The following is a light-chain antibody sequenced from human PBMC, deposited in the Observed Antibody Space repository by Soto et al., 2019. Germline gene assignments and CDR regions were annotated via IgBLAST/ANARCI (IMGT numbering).Light chain of an antibody. CDR1: SSDVGGYNY. Sequence: QSVLTRPRSVSGSPGQSVTITCTRTSSDVGGYNYVSWYQQHPGKAPKLMIYDVSKRPSGVPDRFSGSKSGNTASLTISGLQAEDEADYYCCSYAGSYTLVFGGGTKLTVL. CDR2: DVS. J-gene: IGLJ2*01. CDR3: CSYAGSYTLV. V-gene: IGLV2-11*01.